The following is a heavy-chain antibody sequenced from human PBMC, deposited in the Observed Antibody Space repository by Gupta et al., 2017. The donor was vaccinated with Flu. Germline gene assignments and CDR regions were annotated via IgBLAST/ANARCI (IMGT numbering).Heavy chain of an antibody. Sequence: YWTWIRQSPGKGLEWIGEVNHVGSTNYHPSLKGRVSISIDTSKKQFSLNLTSVTAADTAVYYCARGPGVRVYYYYYYYMDVWGKGTAVTVSS. CDR3: ARGPGVRVYYYYYYYMDV. V-gene: IGHV4-34*01. D-gene: IGHD3-10*01. CDR2: VNHVGST. CDR1: Y. J-gene: IGHJ6*03.